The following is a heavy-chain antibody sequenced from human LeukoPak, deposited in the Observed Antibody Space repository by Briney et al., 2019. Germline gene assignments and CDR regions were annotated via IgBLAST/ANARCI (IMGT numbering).Heavy chain of an antibody. CDR3: ARGSPPRRSYDSRGYYSYYFDY. J-gene: IGHJ4*02. CDR1: GYTFTSYG. D-gene: IGHD3-22*01. V-gene: IGHV1-18*01. CDR2: ISAYNGNT. Sequence: ASVTVSCKASGYTFTSYGISWVRQAPGQGLEWMGWISAYNGNTHYAQKLQGRVTMTTDTSTSTVYMELRSLRSDDTAVYYCARGSPPRRSYDSRGYYSYYFDYWGQGTLVTVSS.